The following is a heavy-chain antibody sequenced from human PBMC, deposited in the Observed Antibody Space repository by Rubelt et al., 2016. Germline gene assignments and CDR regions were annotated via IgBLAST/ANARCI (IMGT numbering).Heavy chain of an antibody. D-gene: IGHD6-13*01. CDR1: GGSFSGYY. CDR2: IYYSGTT. J-gene: IGHJ5*02. Sequence: QVQLQQWGAGLLKPSETLSLTCAVYGGSFSGYYWSWIRQPPGKGLEWIGSIYYSGTTYYNPSLKSRVSISVDTSKSQFSLKLSSVTAADTAVYYCARLGHSPGRVTWFDPWGQGTLVTVSS. V-gene: IGHV4-34*01. CDR3: ARLGHSPGRVTWFDP.